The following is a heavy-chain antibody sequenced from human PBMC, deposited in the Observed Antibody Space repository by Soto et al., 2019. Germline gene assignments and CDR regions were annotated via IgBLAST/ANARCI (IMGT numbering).Heavy chain of an antibody. V-gene: IGHV4-61*01. Sequence: SETLSLTCAVSGDSVSNDNYYWSWIRQPPGKGLEWIGYIYYSGSTNYNPSLKSRVTISADTSKNQFSLKLKSVTAADTAVYFCARATGNTIFGVHEHWGQGTLVTVSS. CDR1: GDSVSNDNYY. CDR3: ARATGNTIFGVHEH. D-gene: IGHD3-3*01. CDR2: IYYSGST. J-gene: IGHJ4*02.